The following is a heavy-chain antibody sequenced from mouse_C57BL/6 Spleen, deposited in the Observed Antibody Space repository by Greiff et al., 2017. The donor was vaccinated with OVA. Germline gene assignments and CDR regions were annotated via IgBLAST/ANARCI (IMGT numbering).Heavy chain of an antibody. J-gene: IGHJ4*01. D-gene: IGHD1-1*01. CDR3: AGSRVRNYEYYYAMDY. CDR2: IDPANGNT. CDR1: GFNIKNTY. V-gene: IGHV14-3*01. Sequence: EVQLVESVAELVRPGASVKLSCTASGFNIKNTYMHWVKQRPEQGLEWIGRIDPANGNTKYAPKFQGKATITADTSSNTAYLQLSSLTSEDTAIYYCAGSRVRNYEYYYAMDYWGQGTSVTVSS.